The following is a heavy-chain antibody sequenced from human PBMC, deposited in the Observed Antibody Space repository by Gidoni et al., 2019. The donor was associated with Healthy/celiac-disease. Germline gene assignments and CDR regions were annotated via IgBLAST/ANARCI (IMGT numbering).Heavy chain of an antibody. V-gene: IGHV3-30*18. J-gene: IGHJ4*02. CDR1: GFTFSRYG. CDR2: ISYDGSNK. D-gene: IGHD2-15*01. Sequence: QVQLVESGGGVVQPGRSLRLSCSASGFTFSRYGRHWVRQAPGKGLEWVAVISYDGSNKYYADSVKGRFTISRDNSKNTLYLQMNSLRAEDTAVYYCAKDRTYCSGGSCPVPFDYWGQGTLVTVSS. CDR3: AKDRTYCSGGSCPVPFDY.